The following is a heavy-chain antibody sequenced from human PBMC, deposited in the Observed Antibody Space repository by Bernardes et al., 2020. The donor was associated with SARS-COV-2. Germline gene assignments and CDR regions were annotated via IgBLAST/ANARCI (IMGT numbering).Heavy chain of an antibody. V-gene: IGHV4-34*01. CDR1: GGSFSGYY. CDR2: INHSGST. D-gene: IGHD6-6*01. CDR3: ARLFEQLAAQPPSGFYYYYGMDV. J-gene: IGHJ6*02. Sequence: SETLSLTCAVYGGSFSGYYWSWIRQPPGKGLEWIGEINHSGSTNYNPSLKSRVTISVDTSKNQFSLKLSSVTAADTAVYYCARLFEQLAAQPPSGFYYYYGMDVWGQGTTVTVSS.